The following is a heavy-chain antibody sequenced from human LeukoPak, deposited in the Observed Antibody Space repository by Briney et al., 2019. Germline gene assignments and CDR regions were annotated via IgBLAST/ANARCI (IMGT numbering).Heavy chain of an antibody. D-gene: IGHD3-22*01. CDR2: IYYTGST. CDR3: ARLLDNDSSGHPDTFDM. V-gene: IGHV4-59*11. CDR1: GGSISSHY. J-gene: IGHJ3*02. Sequence: PSETLSPTCTVSGGSISSHYWTWIRQPPGKGLEWIGYIYYTGSTRYNPSLQSRLTISLDTSENTFSLKLTSVTAADTAVYYCARLLDNDSSGHPDTFDMWGQGTVVTVSS.